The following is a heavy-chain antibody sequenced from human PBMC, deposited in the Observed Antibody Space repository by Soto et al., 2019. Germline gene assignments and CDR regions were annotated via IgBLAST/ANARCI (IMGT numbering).Heavy chain of an antibody. D-gene: IGHD3-22*01. J-gene: IGHJ6*02. CDR3: ARPDEGGYSSNHHYYYALDV. CDR1: GGTFRSYS. CDR2: IIPIFDIT. V-gene: IGHV1-69*01. Sequence: QVQLVQSGAEVKKPGSSVKVSCKASGGTFRSYSISWVRQAPGQGLEWMGGIIPIFDITNYAQKFQDRFNITADESTSTAYMELSSLGSDDTAVYYCARPDEGGYSSNHHYYYALDVWGQGTTVTV.